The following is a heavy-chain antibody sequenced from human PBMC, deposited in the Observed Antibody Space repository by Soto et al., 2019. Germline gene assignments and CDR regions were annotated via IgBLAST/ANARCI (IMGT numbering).Heavy chain of an antibody. CDR1: GFTFSSYA. J-gene: IGHJ4*02. V-gene: IGHV3-30-3*01. CDR2: IASDVNYK. Sequence: QVQLVESGGGVVQPGRSLRLSCAASGFTFSSYALHWVRQAPGKGLDWVAVIASDVNYKYYADSVKGGFTISRDNSKNTLYLLMHRLRAEDTAVSYWARQKKRGVWLFDFWGQGTLVTVSS. CDR3: ARQKKRGVWLFDF. D-gene: IGHD5-12*01.